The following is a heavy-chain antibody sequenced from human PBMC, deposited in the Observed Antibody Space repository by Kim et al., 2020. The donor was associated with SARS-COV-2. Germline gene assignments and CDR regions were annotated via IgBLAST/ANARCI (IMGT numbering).Heavy chain of an antibody. V-gene: IGHV3-23*01. D-gene: IGHD2-21*02. CDR2: ISGSGGST. CDR3: AKSGGVVVTAIRGWFDP. J-gene: IGHJ5*02. CDR1: GFTFSSYA. Sequence: GGSLRLSCAASGFTFSSYAMSWVRQAPGKGLEWVSAISGSGGSTYYADSVKGRFTISRDNSKNTLYLQMNSLRAEDTAVYYCAKSGGVVVTAIRGWFDPWGQGTLVTVSS.